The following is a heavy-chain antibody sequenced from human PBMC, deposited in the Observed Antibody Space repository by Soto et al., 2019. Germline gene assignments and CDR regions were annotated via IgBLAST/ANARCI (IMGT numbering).Heavy chain of an antibody. CDR1: GGSISSCGYY. CDR3: VSQRTSVLTQAYFDY. V-gene: IGHV4-39*01. J-gene: IGHJ4*02. CDR2: VYYSGRS. D-gene: IGHD2-8*01. Sequence: SETLSLTCTVSGGSISSCGYYWCWIRHSPGKGLDWIGSVYYSGRSYSKSSVKSRVTISVDTSKNQFSLNLNSVTASDTAVYYCVSQRTSVLTQAYFDYWGPGALVTVSS.